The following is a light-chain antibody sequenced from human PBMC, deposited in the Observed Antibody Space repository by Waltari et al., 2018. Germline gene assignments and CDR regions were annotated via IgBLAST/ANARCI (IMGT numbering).Light chain of an antibody. CDR3: QQYGSSPHT. Sequence: EIVLTQSPGTLSLSPGERATLSCRASQSVSSSYLAWYQQKPGQAPRLLIYGTSSRATGIPHRFSGSGSGTDFTLTISRLEPEDFAVYYCQQYGSSPHTFGPGTKVDIK. CDR1: QSVSSSY. J-gene: IGKJ3*01. V-gene: IGKV3-20*01. CDR2: GTS.